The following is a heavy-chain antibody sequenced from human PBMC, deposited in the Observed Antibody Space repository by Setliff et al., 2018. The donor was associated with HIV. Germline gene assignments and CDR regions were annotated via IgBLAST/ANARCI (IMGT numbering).Heavy chain of an antibody. CDR3: ARRYHDSSGFYNS. V-gene: IGHV4-39*02. D-gene: IGHD3-22*01. J-gene: IGHJ4*02. CDR2: IHYSRGT. CDR1: GVSISDTIGTSYY. Sequence: PSETLSLTCSVSGVSISDTIGTSYYWDWLRRPPGKGLEWIGNIHYSRGTYYNASLKSRVTISLDTSKNHFSLKLTSVAAADTAVYYCARRYHDSSGFYNSWGQGVLVTVSS.